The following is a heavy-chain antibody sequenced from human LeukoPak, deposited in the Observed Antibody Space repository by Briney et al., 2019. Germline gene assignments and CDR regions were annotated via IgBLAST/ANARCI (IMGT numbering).Heavy chain of an antibody. J-gene: IGHJ4*02. CDR2: INPSGGST. D-gene: IGHD3-10*01. V-gene: IGHV1-46*03. CDR3: TRNDASGLDY. CDR1: GYIFTSYY. Sequence: ASVKVSYKASGYIFTSYYIQWVRQAPGQGLEWMGVINPSGGSTNYAQKFQGRVTMSRDTSTSAVYMELSSLRSEDTAVYYCTRNDASGLDYWGQGTLVTVPS.